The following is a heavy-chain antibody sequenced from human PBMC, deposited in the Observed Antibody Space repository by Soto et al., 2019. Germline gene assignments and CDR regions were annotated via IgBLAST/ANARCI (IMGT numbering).Heavy chain of an antibody. D-gene: IGHD3-3*01. J-gene: IGHJ6*02. Sequence: PGGSLRLSCAASGFTFSSYAMHWVRQAPGKGLEWVAVISYDGSNKYYAASVKGRFTISRDNSKNTLYLQMNSLRAEDTAVYYCARYVLRFLELLALSSSYDYDMDVWGQGTTVTVSS. CDR3: ARYVLRFLELLALSSSYDYDMDV. V-gene: IGHV3-30-3*01. CDR1: GFTFSSYA. CDR2: ISYDGSNK.